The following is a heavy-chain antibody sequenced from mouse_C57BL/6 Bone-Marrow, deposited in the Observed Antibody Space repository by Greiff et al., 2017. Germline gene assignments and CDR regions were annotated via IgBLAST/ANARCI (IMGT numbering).Heavy chain of an antibody. Sequence: VQLQQPGAELVKPGASVKLSCTASGYTFTSYWMQWVKQRPGQGLEWIGEIDPSDSYTNSNQKFKGKATLTVDTSSSTAYMQLSSLTSEDAAVYYCARGAYGSTWYFDVWGTGTTVTVSS. D-gene: IGHD1-1*01. V-gene: IGHV1-50*01. CDR3: ARGAYGSTWYFDV. J-gene: IGHJ1*03. CDR1: GYTFTSYW. CDR2: IDPSDSYT.